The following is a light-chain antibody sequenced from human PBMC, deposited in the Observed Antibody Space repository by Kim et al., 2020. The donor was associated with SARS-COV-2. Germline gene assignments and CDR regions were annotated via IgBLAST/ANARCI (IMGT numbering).Light chain of an antibody. CDR2: GAS. CDR3: QQYNIWPLT. CDR1: QSVSSN. Sequence: EIVMTQSPATLSVSPGERATLSCRASQSVSSNFAWYQQKPGQVPRLLIYGASTRATDIPARFSGSGSGTEFTLTISSLQSEDFAVYYCQQYNIWPLTFGGGTKLEI. V-gene: IGKV3-15*01. J-gene: IGKJ4*01.